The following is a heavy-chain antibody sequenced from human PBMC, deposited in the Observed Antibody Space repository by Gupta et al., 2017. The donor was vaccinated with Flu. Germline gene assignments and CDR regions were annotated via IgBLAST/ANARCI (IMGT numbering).Heavy chain of an antibody. J-gene: IGHJ4*02. CDR3: ATRTGAQSHAFDH. CDR1: GFTFSDYS. D-gene: IGHD7-27*01. CDR2: ITSGSAYI. V-gene: IGHV3-21*02. Sequence: EVQLVESGGGLVKPGGSLRLSCVGSGFTFSDYSMFWVRQAPGKGLEWISSITSGSAYIYYADSVKGRFTISRDNAKNSVYLQVDSLRAEDTAVYYCATRTGAQSHAFDHWGQGTLVTVSS.